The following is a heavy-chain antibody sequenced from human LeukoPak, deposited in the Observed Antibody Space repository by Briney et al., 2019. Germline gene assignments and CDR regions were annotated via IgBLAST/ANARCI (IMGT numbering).Heavy chain of an antibody. V-gene: IGHV1-2*02. CDR1: GYTFTDYY. Sequence: ASVKVSCKASGYTFTDYYIHWVRQAPGQGLEWMGWINPNSGGTNYAQRFQGRVTMTRDTSISTAYMALSRLRSDDTAVYYSAGVSGRDFDYWGQGALVTVSS. J-gene: IGHJ4*02. CDR3: AGVSGRDFDY. D-gene: IGHD3-10*01. CDR2: INPNSGGT.